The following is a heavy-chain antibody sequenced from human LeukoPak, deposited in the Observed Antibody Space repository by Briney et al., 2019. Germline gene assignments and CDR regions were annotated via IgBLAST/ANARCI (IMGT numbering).Heavy chain of an antibody. CDR3: ARGGGYSSSWSLDY. CDR2: ISAYNGNT. CDR1: GYTFTSYG. V-gene: IGHV1-18*01. D-gene: IGHD6-13*01. J-gene: IGHJ4*02. Sequence: ASVKVSCKASGYTFTSYGISWVRQAPGQGLEWMGWISAYNGNTNYAQKLQGRVTITADKSTSTAYMELSSLRSEDTAVYYCARGGGYSSSWSLDYWGQGTLVTVSS.